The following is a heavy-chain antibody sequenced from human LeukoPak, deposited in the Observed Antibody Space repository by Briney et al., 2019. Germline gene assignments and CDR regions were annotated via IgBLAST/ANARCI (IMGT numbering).Heavy chain of an antibody. CDR2: ISSGSRTI. J-gene: IGHJ4*02. Sequence: PGRSLRLSXAASGFSFSGYSMNWVRQAPGRGLEGISYISSGSRTILYADSVKGRFTISRDNAKNSLYLIMNSLRADDTAVYYCARESITGDRDFDYWGQGTLITVSS. CDR3: ARESITGDRDFDY. D-gene: IGHD7-27*01. V-gene: IGHV3-48*04. CDR1: GFSFSGYS.